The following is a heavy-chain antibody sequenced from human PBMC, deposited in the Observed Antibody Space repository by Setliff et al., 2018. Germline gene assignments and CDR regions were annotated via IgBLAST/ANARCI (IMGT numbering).Heavy chain of an antibody. Sequence: SETLSLTCSVSGVSISSYYWSWIRQPPGKGLESIGYIQKSGSTNYNPSLMSRVSISVDTSKNQFSLKLRSVTAADTAVYYCARLSWNGLRYYGLDVWGQGTTVTVSS. CDR1: GVSISSYY. J-gene: IGHJ6*02. CDR2: IQKSGST. D-gene: IGHD3-3*01. V-gene: IGHV4-59*01. CDR3: ARLSWNGLRYYGLDV.